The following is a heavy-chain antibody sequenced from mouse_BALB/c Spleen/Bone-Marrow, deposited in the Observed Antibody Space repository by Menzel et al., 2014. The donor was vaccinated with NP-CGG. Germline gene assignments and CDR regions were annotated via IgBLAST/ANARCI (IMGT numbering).Heavy chain of an antibody. J-gene: IGHJ4*01. Sequence: VQRVESGAELVKPGASVKLSCKASGYTFTEYIIHWVKQRSGQGLEWIGWFYPGSGSIKYNEKFKDKATLTADKSSSTVYMELSRLTSEDSAVYFCARHEKANYGSYAMDYWGQGTSVTVSS. CDR1: GYTFTEYI. V-gene: IGHV1-62-2*01. CDR2: FYPGSGSI. CDR3: ARHEKANYGSYAMDY. D-gene: IGHD1-1*01.